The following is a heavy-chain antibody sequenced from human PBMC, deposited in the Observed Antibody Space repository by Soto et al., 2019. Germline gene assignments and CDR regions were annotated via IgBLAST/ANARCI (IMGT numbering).Heavy chain of an antibody. V-gene: IGHV3-9*01. CDR2: ISWNSGTI. Sequence: EVQVVASGGGLVQPGRSLSLSCAASGFSFDDYAMHWVRQAPGKGLEWVSGISWNSGTIGYADSVKGRFTISRDNAKNSLYLPMNSLRAEDTALYYCAKSTGGSANGMGVWGQGTTVTVS. D-gene: IGHD2-8*02. CDR1: GFSFDDYA. J-gene: IGHJ6*02. CDR3: AKSTGGSANGMGV.